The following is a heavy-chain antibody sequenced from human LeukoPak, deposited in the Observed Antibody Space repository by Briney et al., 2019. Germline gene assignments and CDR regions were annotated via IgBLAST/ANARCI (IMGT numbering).Heavy chain of an antibody. CDR3: ARLLRTSEYFDH. CDR1: GYSFTNYW. J-gene: IGHJ4*02. CDR2: IYPGDSDT. V-gene: IGHV5-51*01. Sequence: PGECLKISCQGSGYSFTNYWIGWVRQMPGKGLEWMGIIYPGDSDTKYSPSFQGQVTISADTSITTAYLQWSSLKASDTAIYYCARLLRTSEYFDHWGQGTLVTVSS. D-gene: IGHD3-10*01.